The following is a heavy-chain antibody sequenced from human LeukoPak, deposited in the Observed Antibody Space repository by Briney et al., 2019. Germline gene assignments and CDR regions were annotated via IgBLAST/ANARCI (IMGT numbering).Heavy chain of an antibody. CDR3: TFWSTYYSGSGAYN. CDR2: LYYEGTI. Sequence: SETLSLTCTVSGGSISGTSYYLAWIRQPPGKGLEWIAGLYYEGTIYYNPSLRSRVTISLATSKPQFPLKMTSVTAAHTALYYCTFWSTYYSGSGAYNWGQGILATVSS. D-gene: IGHD3-3*01. J-gene: IGHJ4*02. CDR1: GGSISGTSYY. V-gene: IGHV4-39*06.